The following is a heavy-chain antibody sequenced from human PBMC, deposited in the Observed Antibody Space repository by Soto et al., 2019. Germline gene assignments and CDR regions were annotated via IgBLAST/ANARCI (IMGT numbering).Heavy chain of an antibody. CDR3: GRDQSAYYFDY. CDR1: GFTFSSYW. CDR2: IKQDGTEK. J-gene: IGHJ4*02. Sequence: HPGGSLRLSCAASGFTFSSYWMSWVRQAPGKGLEWVANIKQDGTEKYYVDSVKGRFTISRDNAKNSLFLQMNSLRAEDTAVYYCGRDQSAYYFDYWGQGTLVTVSS. V-gene: IGHV3-7*01.